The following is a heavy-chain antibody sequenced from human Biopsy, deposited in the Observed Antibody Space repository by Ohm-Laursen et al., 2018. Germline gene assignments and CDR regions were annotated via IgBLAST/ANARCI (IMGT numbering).Heavy chain of an antibody. V-gene: IGHV1-69*01. D-gene: IGHD6-19*01. Sequence: SSVKVSCKASGGAFTNYAINWVRQAPGHGLEWMGGTITVSETAGYAERFQGRVTITADVTTTTAYMDLSGLRSEDTAVYYCVAYPSSGFFENNDDFAMDVWGQGTTVRVSS. J-gene: IGHJ6*02. CDR1: GGAFTNYA. CDR2: TITVSETA. CDR3: VAYPSSGFFENNDDFAMDV.